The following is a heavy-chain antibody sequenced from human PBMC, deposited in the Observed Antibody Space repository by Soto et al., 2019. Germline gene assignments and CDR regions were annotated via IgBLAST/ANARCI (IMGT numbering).Heavy chain of an antibody. J-gene: IGHJ4*02. CDR2: ISTSKGNT. Sequence: QVQLVQSGPEVKKPGASVKVSCKTSGYTFTSYGIAWVRLAPGQGLEWMGWISTSKGNTNYAQKFQGRVTMTTDTSTSTAYMELRSLISDDTAVYYCATRSPAFDFWGQGTLVTVSS. CDR1: GYTFTSYG. CDR3: ATRSPAFDF. V-gene: IGHV1-18*01.